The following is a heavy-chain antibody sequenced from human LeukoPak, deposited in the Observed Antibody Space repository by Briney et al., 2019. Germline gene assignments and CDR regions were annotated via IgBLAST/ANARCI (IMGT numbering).Heavy chain of an antibody. D-gene: IGHD7-27*01. CDR2: INSDESST. Sequence: GSLRLSCAASGFTFSDYWMHWVRQAPGKGLVWVSRINSDESSTTYADSVKGRFTISRDNAKNTLYLQVNSLRHEDTAVYYCARCFWGSSYYGMDVWGKGTTVTVSS. J-gene: IGHJ6*04. CDR3: ARCFWGSSYYGMDV. V-gene: IGHV3-74*01. CDR1: GFTFSDYW.